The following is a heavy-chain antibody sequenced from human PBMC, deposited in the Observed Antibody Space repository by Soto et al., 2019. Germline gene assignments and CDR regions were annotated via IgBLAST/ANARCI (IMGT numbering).Heavy chain of an antibody. J-gene: IGHJ4*02. V-gene: IGHV4-30-4*01. CDR1: GGSISSGDYY. CDR3: AREQGVKRQQLGDPDGDY. CDR2: IYYSGST. Sequence: QVQLQESGPGLVKPSQTLSLTCTVSGGSISSGDYYWSWIRQPPGKGLEWIGYIYYSGSTYYNPSLESRVTISVDMSQNQFSLKLSSVTAADTAVYYCAREQGVKRQQLGDPDGDYWGQGTLVTVSS. D-gene: IGHD6-13*01.